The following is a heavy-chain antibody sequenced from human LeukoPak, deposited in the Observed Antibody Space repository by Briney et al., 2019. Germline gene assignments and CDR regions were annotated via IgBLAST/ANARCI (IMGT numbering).Heavy chain of an antibody. CDR2: IYYSGST. CDR3: ARKAYDSNGYHDY. CDR1: GGSISSSSYY. D-gene: IGHD3-22*01. V-gene: IGHV4-61*05. J-gene: IGHJ4*02. Sequence: KPSETLSLTCTVSGGSISSSSYYWGWIRQPPGKGLKGIGYIYYSGSTNYNPSLKSRVTISVDTSKNQFSLKLSSVTAADTAVYNCARKAYDSNGYHDYWGQGTLVTVSS.